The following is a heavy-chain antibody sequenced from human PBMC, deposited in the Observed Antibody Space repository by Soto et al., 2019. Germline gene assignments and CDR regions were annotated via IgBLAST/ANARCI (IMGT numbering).Heavy chain of an antibody. CDR3: ATVAGTTLDY. V-gene: IGHV1-3*01. CDR2: INVGNGNT. D-gene: IGHD1-1*01. CDR1: GYSFSNYA. J-gene: IGHJ4*02. Sequence: ASVKVSCKASGYSFSNYAMHWVRQAPGQRLEWMGWINVGNGNTKYSQKFQGRVTITRDTSASTAYMELSSLRSEDTAVYYCATVAGTTLDYWAQGTLVTVS.